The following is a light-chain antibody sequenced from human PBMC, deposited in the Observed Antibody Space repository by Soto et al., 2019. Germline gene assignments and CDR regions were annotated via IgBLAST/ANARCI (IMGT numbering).Light chain of an antibody. Sequence: QSVLTQPPSASGTPGQRVTISCSGSSSNIGGNTVNWYQQLPGTAPKLLIHTNNQRPSGVPDRFSGSKSGTSASLAISGPQSEDEAGYYCASWDDSLKGPVFGGGTKLTVL. CDR2: TNN. CDR3: ASWDDSLKGPV. CDR1: SSNIGGNT. J-gene: IGLJ2*01. V-gene: IGLV1-44*01.